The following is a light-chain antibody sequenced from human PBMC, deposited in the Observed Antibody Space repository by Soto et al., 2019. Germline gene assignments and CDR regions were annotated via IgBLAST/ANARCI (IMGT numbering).Light chain of an antibody. Sequence: QSALTQPASVSGSPGQSITISCTGTSSDIGGYDYVSWYQHHPGKAPKFIIYGVTNRPSGVSHRFSGSKSANTASLTISGLQAEDEADYYCCSYAGSRGLVFGGGTKVTVL. J-gene: IGLJ2*01. CDR2: GVT. V-gene: IGLV2-14*01. CDR3: CSYAGSRGLV. CDR1: SSDIGGYDY.